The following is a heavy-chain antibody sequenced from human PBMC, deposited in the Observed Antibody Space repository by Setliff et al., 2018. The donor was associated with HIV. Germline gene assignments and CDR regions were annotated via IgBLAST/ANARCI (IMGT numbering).Heavy chain of an antibody. J-gene: IGHJ4*02. D-gene: IGHD3-3*01. CDR3: ARTSYNFWGGPDS. Sequence: SETLSLTCIVSGGSINTNSFYWSWIRLPPGKGLEWIGTIYYNGNTNYNPSLKGRVTILVDTSKNRFSLRLSSVSAADTAVYYCARTSYNFWGGPDSWGQGTLVTVSS. CDR1: GGSINTNSFY. CDR2: IYYNGNT. V-gene: IGHV4-61*03.